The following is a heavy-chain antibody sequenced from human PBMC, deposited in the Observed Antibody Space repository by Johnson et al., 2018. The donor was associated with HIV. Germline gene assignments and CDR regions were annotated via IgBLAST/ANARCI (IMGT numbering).Heavy chain of an antibody. CDR3: ATIAAHGAAFDF. CDR1: GFTFSNCA. V-gene: IGHV3-23*04. Sequence: EKLVESGGGLVQPGGSLRLSCAASGFTFSNCAMSWVRQAPGKGLEWVSVISGSGGSTYYAYSVKGRFTISRDNSKNTLYLQMNSLRPEDTAAYYCATIAAHGAAFDFWGQVTMVTVSS. J-gene: IGHJ3*01. D-gene: IGHD6-25*01. CDR2: ISGSGGST.